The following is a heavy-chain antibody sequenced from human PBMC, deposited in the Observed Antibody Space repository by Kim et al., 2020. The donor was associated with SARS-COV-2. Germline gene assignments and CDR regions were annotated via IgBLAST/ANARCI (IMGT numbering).Heavy chain of an antibody. Sequence: FSAAAVKGRFTITRDNSKNTLNLQMNGLRAEDTAVYYCAKAWRWYPNLDSWGQGTLVTVSS. CDR3: AKAWRWYPNLDS. D-gene: IGHD2-15*01. V-gene: IGHV3-23*01. J-gene: IGHJ4*02.